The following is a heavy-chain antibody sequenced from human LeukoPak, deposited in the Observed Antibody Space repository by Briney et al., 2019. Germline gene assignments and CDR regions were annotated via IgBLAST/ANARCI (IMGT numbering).Heavy chain of an antibody. V-gene: IGHV4-34*01. CDR2: INRSGST. D-gene: IGHD2-21*01. CDR1: GGSFSGYY. J-gene: IGHJ4*02. CDR3: ARGGKYHRIPPRFDY. Sequence: SETLSLTCAVYGGSFSGYYWSWIRQPPGKGLEWIGEINRSGSTNYNPSLKSRVTISVDTSKNQFSLKLSSVTAADTAVYYCARGGKYHRIPPRFDYWGQGTLVTVSS.